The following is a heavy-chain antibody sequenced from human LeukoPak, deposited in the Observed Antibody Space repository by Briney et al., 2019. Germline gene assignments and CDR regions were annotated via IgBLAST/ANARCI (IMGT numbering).Heavy chain of an antibody. D-gene: IGHD4-17*01. V-gene: IGHV1-18*01. CDR1: GYTFSNHG. J-gene: IGHJ5*02. Sequence: GASVKVSCKPSGYTFSNHGISWVRQAPGQGLEWMGWISGYNGNTNYVQKFRGRITMTTDTSTRTAYPQLRSLSSDDTALYYCARDLSLGRHDDGEPVISWGQGTLVTVSS. CDR3: ARDLSLGRHDDGEPVIS. CDR2: ISGYNGNT.